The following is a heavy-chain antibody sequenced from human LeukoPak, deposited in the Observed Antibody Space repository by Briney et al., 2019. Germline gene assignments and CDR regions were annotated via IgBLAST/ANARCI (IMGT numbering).Heavy chain of an antibody. CDR3: AREYNSGPKQTDAFDI. V-gene: IGHV3-23*01. CDR2: ITGSGGNT. D-gene: IGHD3-22*01. J-gene: IGHJ3*02. Sequence: PGGSLRLSCAASGFIFSTYDMSWVRQAPGKELEWVSTITGSGGNTYYADSVKGRFIISRDNAKDTLYLQMNSLRTEDTAVYYCAREYNSGPKQTDAFDIWGQGTMVTVSS. CDR1: GFIFSTYD.